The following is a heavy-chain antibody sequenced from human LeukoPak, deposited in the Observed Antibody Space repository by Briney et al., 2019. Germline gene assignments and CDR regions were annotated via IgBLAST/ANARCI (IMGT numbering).Heavy chain of an antibody. Sequence: PSETLSLTCTFSGGSISSYYWSWIRQPAGKGLEGIVRIYTSWSTNYNPALKSRVTMSVDTSKNQFSLKLSSVTAADTAVYYCARGRYYDSSGYYYYYYGMDVWGQGTTVTVSS. D-gene: IGHD3-22*01. CDR1: GGSISSYY. CDR3: ARGRYYDSSGYYYYYYGMDV. CDR2: IYTSWST. V-gene: IGHV4-4*07. J-gene: IGHJ6*02.